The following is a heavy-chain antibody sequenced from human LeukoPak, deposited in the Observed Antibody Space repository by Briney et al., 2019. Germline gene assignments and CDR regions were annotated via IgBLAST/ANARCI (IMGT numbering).Heavy chain of an antibody. V-gene: IGHV1-2*02. Sequence: GASVTVSCKASGYTFTGCYLHWVRQAPGQGLEWMGWFYPKTGGTSYAQKFQGRVTMTRDTSISTAYMELIGLRSDDTAVYYCAGPWDQVGFDPWGQGTLVSVSS. CDR3: AGPWDQVGFDP. CDR1: GYTFTGCY. J-gene: IGHJ5*02. CDR2: FYPKTGGT. D-gene: IGHD1-26*01.